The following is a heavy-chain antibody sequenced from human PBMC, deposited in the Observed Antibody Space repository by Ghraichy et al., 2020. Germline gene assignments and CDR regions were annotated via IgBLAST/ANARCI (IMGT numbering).Heavy chain of an antibody. CDR1: GGSISSYY. CDR3: ASVRESSMAARPEAFDI. CDR2: IYYSGST. J-gene: IGHJ3*02. Sequence: SETLSLTCTVSGGSISSYYWSWIRQPPGQGLEWIGYIYYSGSTNYNPSLKSRVTISVDTSKNQFSLKLSSVTAADTAVYYCASVRESSMAARPEAFDIWGQGTMVTVSS. D-gene: IGHD6-6*01. V-gene: IGHV4-59*01.